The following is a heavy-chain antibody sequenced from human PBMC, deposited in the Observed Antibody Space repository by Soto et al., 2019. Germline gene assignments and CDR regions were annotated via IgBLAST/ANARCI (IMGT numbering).Heavy chain of an antibody. CDR3: AKLGFVLMDVYYFHQ. V-gene: IGHV3-23*01. CDR2: ISGNSGKT. D-gene: IGHD2-8*01. J-gene: IGHJ4*01. Sequence: EVQLLESGGGLVQPGGSLRLSCTASGFTFSSYAMSWVRQAPGKELEWVSTISGNSGKTNYAESVKGRFSISRDNSKNTVHLQLDSLRAEDTAVYFCAKLGFVLMDVYYFHQWGHGTLVTVSS. CDR1: GFTFSSYA.